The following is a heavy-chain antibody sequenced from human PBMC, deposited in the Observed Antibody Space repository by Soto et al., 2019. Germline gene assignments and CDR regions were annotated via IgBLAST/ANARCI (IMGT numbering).Heavy chain of an antibody. CDR2: ISGSGGST. D-gene: IGHD6-19*01. CDR1: GFTFSSYA. V-gene: IGHV3-23*01. J-gene: IGHJ6*03. Sequence: EVQLLESGGGLVQPGGSLRLSCAASGFTFSSYAMSWVRQAPGKGLEWVSAISGSGGSTYYADSVKGRFTISRDNSKTTLYLQMNSLRAEDTAVYYCAKGAEAPYYYYYYMDVWGKGTTVTVSS. CDR3: AKGAEAPYYYYYYMDV.